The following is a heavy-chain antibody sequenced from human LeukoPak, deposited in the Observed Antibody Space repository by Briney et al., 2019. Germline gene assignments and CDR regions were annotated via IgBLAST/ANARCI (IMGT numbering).Heavy chain of an antibody. Sequence: PGGSLRLSCAASGFNVSTNYMTWVRQAPGKGLEWVSLIYSGGDTDYADSVKGRFTISRGNSNNTLYLQMNSLRAEDTAVYYCARAGDYGSGSSKVFYWGQGTLVTVSS. V-gene: IGHV3-53*01. D-gene: IGHD3-10*01. CDR1: GFNVSTNY. J-gene: IGHJ4*02. CDR3: ARAGDYGSGSSKVFY. CDR2: IYSGGDT.